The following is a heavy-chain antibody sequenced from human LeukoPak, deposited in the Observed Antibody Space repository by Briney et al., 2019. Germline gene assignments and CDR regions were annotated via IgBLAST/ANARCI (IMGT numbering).Heavy chain of an antibody. CDR2: VFYSGST. V-gene: IGHV4-59*01. D-gene: IGHD3-22*01. J-gene: IGHJ4*02. CDR1: GGSISSYY. Sequence: SETLSLTCTVSGGSISSYYWSWIRQPPGKGLEWIGRVFYSGSTNYNPSLKSRVTTSVDTSKNQFSLKLSSVTAADTAVYYCARGGYDSSGYHDNYFDDWGQGTLVTVSS. CDR3: ARGGYDSSGYHDNYFDD.